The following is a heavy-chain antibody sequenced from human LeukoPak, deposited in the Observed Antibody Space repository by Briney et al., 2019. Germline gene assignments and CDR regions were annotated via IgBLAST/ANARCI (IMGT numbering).Heavy chain of an antibody. CDR1: GYTFTGYY. CDR2: IKPSSGGT. CDR3: ARDYYDILTGYYMGVDP. V-gene: IGHV1-2*02. J-gene: IGHJ5*02. D-gene: IGHD3-9*01. Sequence: ASVKVSCKASGYTFTGYYIHWVRQAPGQGLEWMGWIKPSSGGTNYAQNFQGRVTMTRDTSINTAYMELSRLRSDDTAVYYCARDYYDILTGYYMGVDPWGQGTLVTVSS.